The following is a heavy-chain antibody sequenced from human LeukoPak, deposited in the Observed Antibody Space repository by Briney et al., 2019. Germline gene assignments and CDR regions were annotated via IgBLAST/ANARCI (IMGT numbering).Heavy chain of an antibody. CDR2: IKQDGSEK. Sequence: PGGSLRLSCAASGFTFSDYWMSWVRQAPGKGLEWVANIKQDGSEKYYVDSVKGRFTISRDNAKNSLYLQMNSLRAEDTALYYCARHNPLWGYWGQGTLVTVSS. J-gene: IGHJ4*02. V-gene: IGHV3-7*04. D-gene: IGHD1-14*01. CDR3: ARHNPLWGY. CDR1: GFTFSDYW.